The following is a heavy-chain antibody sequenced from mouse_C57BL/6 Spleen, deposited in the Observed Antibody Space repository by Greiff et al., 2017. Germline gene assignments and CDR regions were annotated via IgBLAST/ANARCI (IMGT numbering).Heavy chain of an antibody. J-gene: IGHJ3*01. V-gene: IGHV2-2*01. Sequence: QVQLKQSGPGLVQPSQSLSITCTVSGFSLTSYGVHWVRQSPGKGLEWLGVIWSGGSTDYNAAFISRLSISKDNSKSQVFFKMNSLQADDTAIYYCASDGYYGPFAYWGQGTLVTVSA. CDR3: ASDGYYGPFAY. D-gene: IGHD2-3*01. CDR1: GFSLTSYG. CDR2: IWSGGST.